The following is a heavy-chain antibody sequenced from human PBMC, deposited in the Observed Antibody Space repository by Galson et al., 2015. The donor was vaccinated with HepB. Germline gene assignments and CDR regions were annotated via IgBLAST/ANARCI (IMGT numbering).Heavy chain of an antibody. D-gene: IGHD6-13*01. V-gene: IGHV1-69*13. Sequence: SVKVSCKASGGTFSSYAISWVRQAPGQGLEWMGGIIPIFGTANYAQKFQGRVTITADESTSTAYMELSSLRSEDTAVYYCARVDSSSSEGYYYYYMDVWGKGTTVTVSS. CDR2: IIPIFGTA. J-gene: IGHJ6*03. CDR3: ARVDSSSSEGYYYYYMDV. CDR1: GGTFSSYA.